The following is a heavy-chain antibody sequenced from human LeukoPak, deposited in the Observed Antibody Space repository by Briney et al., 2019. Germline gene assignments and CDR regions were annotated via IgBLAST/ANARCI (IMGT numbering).Heavy chain of an antibody. CDR3: ARDRDYGDYNTQDLFVY. CDR1: GFTFSDYY. D-gene: IGHD4-17*01. CDR2: ISSSGSTI. Sequence: GGSLRLSCAASGFTFSDYYMSWIRQAPGKGLEWVSYISSSGSTIYYADSVEGRFTISRDNAKNSLYLQMNSLRSDDTAVYYCARDRDYGDYNTQDLFVYWGQGTLVTVSS. V-gene: IGHV3-11*01. J-gene: IGHJ4*02.